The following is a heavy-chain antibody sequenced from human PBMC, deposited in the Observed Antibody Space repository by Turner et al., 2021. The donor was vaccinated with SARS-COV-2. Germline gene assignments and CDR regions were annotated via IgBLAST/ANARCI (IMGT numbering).Heavy chain of an antibody. D-gene: IGHD3-22*01. J-gene: IGHJ5*02. CDR2: IPISGTG. CDR3: AVRGYGSNSADGFDP. V-gene: IGHV4-59*03. Sequence: QLQESGPGLVKPSEPLSLICSVSGGSISSYSWTWIRQSPGKGLEWIGYIPISGTGNYSPSLKSRVTMSVDTSKNQVSLKLTSVTAADTAVYYCAVRGYGSNSADGFDPWGQGTLVTVSS. CDR1: GGSISSYS.